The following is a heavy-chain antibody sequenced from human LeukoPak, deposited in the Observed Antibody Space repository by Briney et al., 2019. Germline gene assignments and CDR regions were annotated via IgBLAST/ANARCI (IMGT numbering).Heavy chain of an antibody. CDR1: GGSFSGYY. J-gene: IGHJ6*02. CDR3: ARRGWTAWYYYGRDV. CDR2: INHSGST. D-gene: IGHD3/OR15-3a*01. V-gene: IGHV4-34*01. Sequence: SETLSLTCAVYGGSFSGYYWSWIRQPPGKGLEWIGEINHSGSTNYNPSLKSRVTISVDTSKNQFSLKLSSVTAADTAVYYCARRGWTAWYYYGRDVWGQGTTVTVSS.